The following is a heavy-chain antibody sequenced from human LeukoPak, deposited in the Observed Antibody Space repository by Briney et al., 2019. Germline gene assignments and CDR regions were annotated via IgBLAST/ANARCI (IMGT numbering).Heavy chain of an antibody. V-gene: IGHV3-9*01. Sequence: GGSLRLSCAASGFTFDDYAMHWVRPAPRKGLEWVSGISWNSGSIGYADSVKGRFTISRDNAKNSLYLQMNSLRAEDTALYYCAKDIRVVVAPGYMDVWGKGTTVTASS. CDR2: ISWNSGSI. D-gene: IGHD3-22*01. J-gene: IGHJ6*03. CDR3: AKDIRVVVAPGYMDV. CDR1: GFTFDDYA.